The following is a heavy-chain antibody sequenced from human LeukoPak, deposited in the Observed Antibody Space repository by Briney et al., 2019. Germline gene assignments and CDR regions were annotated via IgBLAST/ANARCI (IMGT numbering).Heavy chain of an antibody. CDR1: VFTSSSYW. Sequence: RGSPRLSCVASVFTSSSYWMCWVRQAPGKGVGSVANIKQEGSVKYYVDSVKVRFTISRDNAKNSLYLQMNSLRAEDTAVYYCARDGTTVTTGNAFDIWGQGTMVTVSS. V-gene: IGHV3-7*05. D-gene: IGHD4-17*01. CDR3: ARDGTTVTTGNAFDI. J-gene: IGHJ3*02. CDR2: IKQEGSVK.